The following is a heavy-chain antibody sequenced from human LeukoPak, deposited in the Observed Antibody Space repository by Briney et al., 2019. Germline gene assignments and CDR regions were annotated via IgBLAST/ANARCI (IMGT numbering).Heavy chain of an antibody. CDR2: INPNSGGT. CDR3: ARDFGQWLLPDAFDI. V-gene: IGHV1-2*06. Sequence: ASVKVPCKASGYTFTGYYMHWVRQAPGQGLEWRGRINPNSGGTNYAQKFQGRVTMTRDTSVSTAYMELSRLRSDDTAVYYCARDFGQWLLPDAFDIWGQGTMVTVSS. J-gene: IGHJ3*02. CDR1: GYTFTGYY. D-gene: IGHD6-19*01.